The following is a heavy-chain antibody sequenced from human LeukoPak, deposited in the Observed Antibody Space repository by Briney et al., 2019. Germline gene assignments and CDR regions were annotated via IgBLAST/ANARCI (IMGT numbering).Heavy chain of an antibody. Sequence: SVKVSCRASGGAFTRAAVSWVRQAPGQGLEWMGGVIPHSGIADYAQKFQGRVTLTADASTSTAYMELKSLTSEDPAVYFCATPRMNYYASGIHYSYYYVDVWGSGTAITVSS. CDR2: VIPHSGIA. J-gene: IGHJ6*04. CDR1: GGAFTRAA. V-gene: IGHV1-69*01. CDR3: ATPRMNYYASGIHYSYYYVDV. D-gene: IGHD3-10*01.